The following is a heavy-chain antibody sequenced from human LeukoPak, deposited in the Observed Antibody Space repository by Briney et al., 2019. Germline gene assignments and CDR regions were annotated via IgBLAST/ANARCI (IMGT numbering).Heavy chain of an antibody. Sequence: PGGSLRLSCAASGYTFSTYWMHWIRQGPGKGLVWVSRINEDGSSTSYADSVRGRFTISRDNAKNTLYLQMNSLRAEDTAVYYCVTPLRGSAFDIWGQGTMVTVSS. V-gene: IGHV3-74*01. CDR2: INEDGSST. CDR1: GYTFSTYW. CDR3: VTPLRGSAFDI. D-gene: IGHD3-16*01. J-gene: IGHJ3*02.